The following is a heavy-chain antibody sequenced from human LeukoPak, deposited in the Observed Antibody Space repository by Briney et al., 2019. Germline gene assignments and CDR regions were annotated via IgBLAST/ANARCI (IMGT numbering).Heavy chain of an antibody. CDR1: GFSFSNHR. J-gene: IGHJ6*04. CDR3: AELGITMIGGV. V-gene: IGHV3-7*01. D-gene: IGHD3-10*02. Sequence: GGSLRLSCVASGFSFSNHRMSWVRRAPGKGLEWVADIKQDGSEQNYVDSVRGRFTISRDNGKNLLYLQMNSLRVEDTAVYYCAELGITMIGGVWGKGTTVTISS. CDR2: IKQDGSEQ.